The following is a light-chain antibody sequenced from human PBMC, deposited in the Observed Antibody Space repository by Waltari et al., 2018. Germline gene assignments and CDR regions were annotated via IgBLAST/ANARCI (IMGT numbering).Light chain of an antibody. V-gene: IGKV3-20*01. CDR2: HTS. Sequence: DIVLTPSPGTLSLSPGERATLSCRASQGVGKYLAWYQQRPCQAPRLLLYHTSIRATGIPDRFSGSGYGTDVSLTISRLEPEDFAVYYCQKYDFLPATFGQGTTVEIK. CDR3: QKYDFLPAT. CDR1: QGVGKY. J-gene: IGKJ1*01.